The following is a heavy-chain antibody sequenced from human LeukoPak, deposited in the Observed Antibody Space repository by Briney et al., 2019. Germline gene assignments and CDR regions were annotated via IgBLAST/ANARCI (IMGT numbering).Heavy chain of an antibody. J-gene: IGHJ4*02. CDR2: IYYSGST. V-gene: IGHV4-59*08. Sequence: PSETLSLTCTVSGGSITSYYWSWIRQPPGKGLEWIGYIYYSGSTNYNPSLKSRVTVSVDTSKSQFSLRLTSVTAADTAVYYCARHADCGGYLDYWGQGTLVTVSS. CDR1: GGSITSYY. D-gene: IGHD4-23*01. CDR3: ARHADCGGYLDY.